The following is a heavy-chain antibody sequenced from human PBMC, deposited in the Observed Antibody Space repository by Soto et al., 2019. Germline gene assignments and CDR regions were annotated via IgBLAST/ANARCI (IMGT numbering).Heavy chain of an antibody. Sequence: QMQLVESGGGLVKPGGSLRLSCAASGFIFSDYYMSWIRQAPGKGLEWVSYISSRSTTITYADSVRGRFTISRDNAKNSLYLQMNSLRAEDTAVYYCARGFLGSGSYYNVGDWFDPWGQGTLVTVSS. J-gene: IGHJ5*02. CDR3: ARGFLGSGSYYNVGDWFDP. CDR1: GFIFSDYY. V-gene: IGHV3-11*01. CDR2: ISSRSTTI. D-gene: IGHD3-10*01.